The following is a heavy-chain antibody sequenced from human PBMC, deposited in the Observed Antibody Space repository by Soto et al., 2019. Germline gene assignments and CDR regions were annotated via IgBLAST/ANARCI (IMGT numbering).Heavy chain of an antibody. D-gene: IGHD2-15*01. Sequence: GSLTPSCAASGFTFSSHWMSWVRQAPGKGLEWVANIKQDGSEKYYVDSVKGRFTISRDNAKNSLYLQMNSLRAEDTAVYYCASSSSGVAATLCYYYMDVCGKGTTVTVSS. CDR1: GFTFSSHW. J-gene: IGHJ6*03. CDR2: IKQDGSEK. CDR3: ASSSSGVAATLCYYYMDV. V-gene: IGHV3-7*01.